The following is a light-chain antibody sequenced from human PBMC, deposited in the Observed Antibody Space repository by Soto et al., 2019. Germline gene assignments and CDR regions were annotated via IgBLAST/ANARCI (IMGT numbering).Light chain of an antibody. CDR3: QQGHNLPLT. V-gene: IGKV3-15*01. CDR1: QSISTE. Sequence: EIVMTQSPATLSVSPGERATLSCRAIQSISTELALYQQKPCQPPRLLLYSASTRATGVPARFTGSGSGSEFTLTISGLQSEDFAVYYCQQGHNLPLTFGQGTRLEI. J-gene: IGKJ2*01. CDR2: SAS.